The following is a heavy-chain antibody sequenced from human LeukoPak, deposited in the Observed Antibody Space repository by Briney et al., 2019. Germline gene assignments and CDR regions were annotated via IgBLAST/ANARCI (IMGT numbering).Heavy chain of an antibody. D-gene: IGHD1-26*01. V-gene: IGHV3-74*01. J-gene: IGHJ4*02. CDR3: VRDLGGRSGH. CDR2: INEDGSTT. CDR1: GFTFSSNW. Sequence: GGSLRLSCAASGFTFSSNWMHWVRQAPGKGLVWVSRINEDGSTTNYADSVKGRSTIFRDNAKNTLYLQMNSLRAEDTAVYYCVRDLGGRSGHWGQGTLVTVSS.